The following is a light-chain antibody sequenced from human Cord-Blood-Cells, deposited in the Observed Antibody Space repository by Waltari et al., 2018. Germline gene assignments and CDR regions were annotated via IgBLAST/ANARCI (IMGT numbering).Light chain of an antibody. CDR2: GAS. CDR1: QSVRSN. Sequence: EIVLTQSPATLSVSPGERDTLSCGASQSVRSNLAWYQQKPGQAPRLLIYGASTRATGIPARFSGSGSGTEFTLTISSLQSEDFAVYYCQQYNNWPPWTFGQGTKVEIK. J-gene: IGKJ1*01. CDR3: QQYNNWPPWT. V-gene: IGKV3-15*01.